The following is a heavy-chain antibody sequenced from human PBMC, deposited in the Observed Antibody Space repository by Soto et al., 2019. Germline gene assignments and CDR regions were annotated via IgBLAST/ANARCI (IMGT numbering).Heavy chain of an antibody. CDR3: ASIAARYSYGYGVDY. CDR2: ISSSGSTM. CDR1: IFTSSSYE. J-gene: IGHJ4*02. V-gene: IGHV3-48*03. D-gene: IGHD5-18*01. Sequence: RLSCAASIFTSSSYEMNWVRQAPGKGLEWVSYISSSGSTMYYADSVKGRFTISRDNAKNSLYLQMNSLRAEDTAVYYCASIAARYSYGYGVDYWGQGTLVTVSS.